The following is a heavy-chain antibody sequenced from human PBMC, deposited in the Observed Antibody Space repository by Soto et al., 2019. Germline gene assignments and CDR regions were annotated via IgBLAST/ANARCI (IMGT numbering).Heavy chain of an antibody. CDR2: IYYSGST. J-gene: IGHJ4*02. D-gene: IGHD2-8*01. CDR1: GSSIRSGDYY. V-gene: IGHV4-30-4*08. CDR3: ARILMDYSLLDY. Sequence: SETLSLTCTVSGSSIRSGDYYWSWIRQPPGKGLEWIGHIYYSGSTYYNPSLKSRAGISVDSSKSQVSLKLTSVTAAATAVYFCARILMDYSLLDYWGQESRVTVS.